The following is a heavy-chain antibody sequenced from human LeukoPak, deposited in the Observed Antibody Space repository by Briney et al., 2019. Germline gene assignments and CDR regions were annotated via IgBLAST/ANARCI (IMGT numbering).Heavy chain of an antibody. Sequence: GGSLRLSCAASGFTFSSYAMTWVRQAPGKGLEWVSAISGSGGSTYYADSVQGRFTISLDNSKKTLYLQMNSLRAEDTAVYYCAKAKGFHYYDTSGYYSDYWGQGTLVTVSS. J-gene: IGHJ4*02. CDR2: ISGSGGST. CDR3: AKAKGFHYYDTSGYYSDY. V-gene: IGHV3-23*01. CDR1: GFTFSSYA. D-gene: IGHD3-22*01.